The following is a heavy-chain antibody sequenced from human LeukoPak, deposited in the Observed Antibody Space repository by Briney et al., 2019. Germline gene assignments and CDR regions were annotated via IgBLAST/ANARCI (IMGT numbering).Heavy chain of an antibody. D-gene: IGHD3-10*01. CDR2: ISADGGDI. V-gene: IGHV3-21*01. CDR1: GFIFSNNI. CDR3: AGLLWFGELLYGAFDI. J-gene: IGHJ3*02. Sequence: PGGSLRLSCAASGFIFSNNIMNWVRQAPGKGLEWVSVISADGGDIYYADSVKGRFTISRDNAKNSLYLQMNSLRAEDTAVYYCAGLLWFGELLYGAFDIWGQGTMVTVSS.